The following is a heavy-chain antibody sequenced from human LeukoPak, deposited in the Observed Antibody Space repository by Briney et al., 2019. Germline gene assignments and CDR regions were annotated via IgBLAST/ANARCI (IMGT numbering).Heavy chain of an antibody. V-gene: IGHV4-38-2*02. Sequence: PSETLSLTCTVSGYSISSGYYWGWIRQPPGKGLEWIGSIYHSGSTYYNPSLKSRVTISVDTSKNQFSLKLSSVTAADTAVYYCARDKRVGATFPPQYNWFDPWGQGTLVTVSS. CDR1: GYSISSGYY. CDR3: ARDKRVGATFPPQYNWFDP. CDR2: IYHSGST. D-gene: IGHD1-26*01. J-gene: IGHJ5*02.